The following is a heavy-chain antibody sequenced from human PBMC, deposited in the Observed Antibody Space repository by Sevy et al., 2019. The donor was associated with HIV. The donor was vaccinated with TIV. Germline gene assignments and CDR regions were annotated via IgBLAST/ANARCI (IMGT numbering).Heavy chain of an antibody. Sequence: GSLRLSCAASVFTFNMYWMTWVRQAPGKGLEWVANINEDGSERNYLDSVKGRFTISRDNAKESLYLQINSLRAEDTAVYYCARHCSGGSCYSLLPHYYYGMDVWGQGTTVTVSS. CDR3: ARHCSGGSCYSLLPHYYYGMDV. J-gene: IGHJ6*02. CDR1: VFTFNMYW. CDR2: INEDGSER. D-gene: IGHD2-15*01. V-gene: IGHV3-7*01.